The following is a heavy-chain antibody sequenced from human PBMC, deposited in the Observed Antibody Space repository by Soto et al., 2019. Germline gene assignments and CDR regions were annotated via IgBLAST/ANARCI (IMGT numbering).Heavy chain of an antibody. CDR2: ISDSDGST. D-gene: IGHD2-15*01. CDR3: AKEVAGGWYCCAC. J-gene: IGHJ4*02. CDR1: GFTFSTYA. V-gene: IGHV3-23*01. Sequence: EVQLLESGGGLVQPGGSLTLSCAASGFTFSTYAMTWVRQAPGKGLEWVSTISDSDGSTYYADSVKGRFTISRDNSKNTVYLQMESRRAEDTAVYYCAKEVAGGWYCCACWGQATLVTVSS.